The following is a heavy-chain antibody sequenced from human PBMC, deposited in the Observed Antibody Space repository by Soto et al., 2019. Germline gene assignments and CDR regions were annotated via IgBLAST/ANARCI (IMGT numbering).Heavy chain of an antibody. CDR1: GFTFSSYD. CDR2: IGVAGDT. Sequence: EVQLVESGGGLVQPGGSLRLSCAASGFTFSSYDMHWVRQVAGKGLEWVSAIGVAGDTYYPDSVKGRFTIASENAKNSLYLQMHSLRADDTAVYYCASGGWGSSWYEGGSRIDYWGQGPLVTVSS. J-gene: IGHJ4*02. D-gene: IGHD6-13*01. V-gene: IGHV3-13*01. CDR3: ASGGWGSSWYEGGSRIDY.